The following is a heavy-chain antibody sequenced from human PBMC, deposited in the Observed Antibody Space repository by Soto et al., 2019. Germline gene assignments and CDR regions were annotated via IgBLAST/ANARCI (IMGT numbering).Heavy chain of an antibody. D-gene: IGHD3-10*01. J-gene: IGHJ4*02. V-gene: IGHV3-23*01. CDR3: SKGAPGRTNDYGDY. CDR1: GFTFDNFA. Sequence: LRLSCAASGFTFDNFAISWVRQAPGRGLEWVSVISGRGSSTYYADSVKGRFTVSRDNSRTTLYLEMNSLRDEDTAIYYCSKGAPGRTNDYGDYWGQGTLVTVSS. CDR2: ISGRGSST.